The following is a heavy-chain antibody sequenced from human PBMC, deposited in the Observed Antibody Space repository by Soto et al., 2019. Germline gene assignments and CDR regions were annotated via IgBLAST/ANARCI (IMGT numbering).Heavy chain of an antibody. V-gene: IGHV3-23*01. J-gene: IGHJ4*02. Sequence: GGSLRLSCAASGFTFSSYAMSWVRQAPGKGLEWVSAISGSGGSTYYADSVKGRFTISRDNSKNTLYLQMNSLRAKDTAVYYCAKDQRHYDFWSGYYDYWGQGTLVTVSS. CDR3: AKDQRHYDFWSGYYDY. D-gene: IGHD3-3*01. CDR1: GFTFSSYA. CDR2: ISGSGGST.